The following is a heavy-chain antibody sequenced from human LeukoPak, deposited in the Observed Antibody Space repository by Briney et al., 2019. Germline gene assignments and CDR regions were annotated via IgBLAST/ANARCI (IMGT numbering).Heavy chain of an antibody. V-gene: IGHV4-59*12. J-gene: IGHJ6*04. D-gene: IGHD1-26*01. CDR3: ARDRFPRWVPSFMDV. CDR1: GGSISSYY. CDR2: IYYSGST. Sequence: SETLSLTCTVSGGSISSYYWSWIRQPPGKGLEWIGYIYYSGSTNYNPSLKSRVTISVDTSKNQFSLKLSSVTAADTAVYYCARDRFPRWVPSFMDVWGKGTTVTISS.